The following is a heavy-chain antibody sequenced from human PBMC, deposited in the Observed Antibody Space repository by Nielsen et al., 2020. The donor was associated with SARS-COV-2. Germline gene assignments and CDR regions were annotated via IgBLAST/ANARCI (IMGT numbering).Heavy chain of an antibody. V-gene: IGHV4-30-2*01. CDR2: IYHSGST. CDR1: GGSISSGGYS. D-gene: IGHD2-15*01. Sequence: SETLSLTCAVSGGSISSGGYSWSWIRQPPGKGLEWIGYIYHSGSTYYNPSLKSRVTISVDRSKNQFSLKLSSVTAADTAVYYCARGLRYYFDYWGQGTLVTVSS. CDR3: ARGLRYYFDY. J-gene: IGHJ4*02.